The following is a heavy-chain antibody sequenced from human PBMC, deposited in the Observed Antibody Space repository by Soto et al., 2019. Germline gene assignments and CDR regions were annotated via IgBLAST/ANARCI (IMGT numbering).Heavy chain of an antibody. Sequence: EEQLVESGGGLVQPGGSLRLSCAGSEFMLSSHWMTWVRQAPGKGLEWVANIRQDGSEKHYVDSVKGRFTISRDNAKNSLYLQMNSLRAEDTAVYYCARGQYGMDVWGQGTTVTVSS. J-gene: IGHJ6*02. CDR2: IRQDGSEK. V-gene: IGHV3-7*01. CDR3: ARGQYGMDV. CDR1: EFMLSSHW.